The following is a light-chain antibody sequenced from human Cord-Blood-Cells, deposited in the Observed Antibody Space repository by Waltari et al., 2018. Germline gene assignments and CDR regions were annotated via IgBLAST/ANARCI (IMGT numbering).Light chain of an antibody. V-gene: IGLV3-19*01. CDR1: SLRSYY. CDR2: GKN. J-gene: IGLJ3*02. Sequence: SSELTQDPAVSVALGQTVRITCKGDSLRSYYASWYQQKPGQAPVLVIYGKNNRPSGIPDRFSGSSSGNTASLTITGAQAEDEADYYCSSRDSSGNHWVFSGGTKLTVL. CDR3: SSRDSSGNHWV.